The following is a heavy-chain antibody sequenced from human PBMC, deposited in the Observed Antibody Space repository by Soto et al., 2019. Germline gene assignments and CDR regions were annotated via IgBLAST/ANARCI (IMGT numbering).Heavy chain of an antibody. Sequence: GESLKISCLASGVTLTGYAMHWVRHAPGKGLEWVASVSHDGTERYAASVRGRFTIPRDISKSTVFLQMGSLSGEDTAVYYCTRVGVGYSLGSGFTPWGQGTLVTVSS. CDR3: TRVGVGYSLGSGFTP. J-gene: IGHJ5*02. CDR2: VSHDGTER. CDR1: GVTLTGYA. V-gene: IGHV3-30-3*01. D-gene: IGHD5-18*01.